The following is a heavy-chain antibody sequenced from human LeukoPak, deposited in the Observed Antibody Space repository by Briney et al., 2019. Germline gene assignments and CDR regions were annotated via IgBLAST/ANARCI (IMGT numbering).Heavy chain of an antibody. CDR3: AKAGARGNVNWFDS. Sequence: PGGSLRLSCAASGFTFSSYAMHWVRQAPGKGLEWVAVISYDGSSKYYADSVKGRFTTSRDNSKNILYLQMNNLRGEDTAVYYCAKAGARGNVNWFDSWGQGTLVTVSS. CDR2: ISYDGSSK. V-gene: IGHV3-30-3*01. J-gene: IGHJ5*01. CDR1: GFTFSSYA. D-gene: IGHD1-1*01.